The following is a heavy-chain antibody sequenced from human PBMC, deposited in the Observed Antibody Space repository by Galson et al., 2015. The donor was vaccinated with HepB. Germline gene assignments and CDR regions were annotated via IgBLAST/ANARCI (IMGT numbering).Heavy chain of an antibody. V-gene: IGHV4-39*02. CDR3: ARDRYSHNLDAEY. CDR2: IYHRGNT. J-gene: IGHJ4*02. Sequence: LSLTCTVSGDSISNSNYYWAWIRQPPGKGLEWIATIYHRGNTYYNPSLQHRVTISIDTSRNEFYLKVSSVTAADTALYYCARDRYSHNLDAEYWGQGTLVTVSS. D-gene: IGHD3/OR15-3a*01. CDR1: GDSISNSNYY.